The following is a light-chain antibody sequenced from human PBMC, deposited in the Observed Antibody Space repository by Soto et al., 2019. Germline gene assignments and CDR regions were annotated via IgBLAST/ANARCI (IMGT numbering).Light chain of an antibody. CDR3: AAWDDSLSGPV. Sequence: QSVLTQPPSASATPGQRVTISCSGSSSNIGTNYVYWYQHLPGTAPKLLIYSNDRRPSGVPDRFSGSKSGTSASLAISGLRSEDEGDYYCAAWDDSLSGPVFGGGTKLTVL. J-gene: IGLJ3*02. CDR2: SND. V-gene: IGLV1-47*02. CDR1: SSNIGTNY.